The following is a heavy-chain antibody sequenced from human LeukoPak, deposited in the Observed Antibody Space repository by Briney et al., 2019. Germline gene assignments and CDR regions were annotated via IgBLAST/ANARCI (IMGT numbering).Heavy chain of an antibody. CDR3: AKEGFDS. CDR1: GFIFSNYA. J-gene: IGHJ4*02. CDR2: ISNSGDAT. V-gene: IGHV3-23*01. Sequence: GGSLRLSCAGSGFIFSNYAMSWVRQAPGQGLEWVSTISNSGDATFYADAVKGRFTISRDNSKNTLYLQMNSLRAEDTAVYYCAKEGFDSWGQGTLVTVSS.